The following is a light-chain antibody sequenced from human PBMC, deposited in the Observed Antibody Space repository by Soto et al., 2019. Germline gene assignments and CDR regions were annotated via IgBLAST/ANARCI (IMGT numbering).Light chain of an antibody. CDR2: DAS. Sequence: EIVLTQFPATLSLSPGERATLSCRASQTIKTYLAWYQQKPGQAPRLLISDASNRATGVPARFSGSGSGTDFTLTINNLEPEDFAVYFCQQRNDWPRITFGQGTRLEIK. V-gene: IGKV3-11*01. CDR3: QQRNDWPRIT. CDR1: QTIKTY. J-gene: IGKJ5*01.